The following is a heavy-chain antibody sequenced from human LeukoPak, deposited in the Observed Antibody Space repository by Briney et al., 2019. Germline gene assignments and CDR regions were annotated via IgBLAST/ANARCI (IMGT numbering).Heavy chain of an antibody. V-gene: IGHV1-2*02. CDR3: ARVKGIAAAGTGMSHKSYYFDY. D-gene: IGHD6-13*01. CDR2: TNPNSGGT. J-gene: IGHJ4*02. Sequence: ASVTVSCKASGYTFTGYYMHWVRQAPGQGLEWMGWTNPNSGGTNYAQKFQGRVTMTRGTSISTAYMELSRLSSDDTAVYYCARVKGIAAAGTGMSHKSYYFDYWGQGTLVTVSS. CDR1: GYTFTGYY.